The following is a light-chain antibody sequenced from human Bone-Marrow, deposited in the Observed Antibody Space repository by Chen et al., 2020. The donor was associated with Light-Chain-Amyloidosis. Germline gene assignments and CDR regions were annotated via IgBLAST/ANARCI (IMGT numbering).Light chain of an antibody. Sequence: QSALTQPASVSGSPGQSITISCTGGSSDVGAHNYVSWYQQLPGKAPKLIIYDVSNRPSGVSDRFSGSKSGNTASLTISWLQADDEADFYCSSYTTSDSYVFGTGTKVSVL. CDR1: SSDVGAHNY. CDR3: SSYTTSDSYV. J-gene: IGLJ1*01. CDR2: DVS. V-gene: IGLV2-14*03.